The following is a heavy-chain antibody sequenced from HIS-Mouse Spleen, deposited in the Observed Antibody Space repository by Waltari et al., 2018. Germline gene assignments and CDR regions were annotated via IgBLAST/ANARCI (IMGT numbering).Heavy chain of an antibody. CDR3: ARVSNYLSCYYGMDV. D-gene: IGHD1-7*01. CDR2: IYYSGST. Sequence: QLQLQESGPGLVKPSETLSLTCTVSGGSISSSSYYWGWIRQPPGKGLEWIGSIYYSGSTYYNPSLKSRVTISVDTSKNQFSLKLSSVTAADTAVYYCARVSNYLSCYYGMDVWGQGTTVTVSS. V-gene: IGHV4-39*07. CDR1: GGSISSSSYY. J-gene: IGHJ6*02.